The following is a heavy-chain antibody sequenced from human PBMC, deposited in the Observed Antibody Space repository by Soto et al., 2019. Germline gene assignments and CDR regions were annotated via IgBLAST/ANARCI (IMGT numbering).Heavy chain of an antibody. J-gene: IGHJ4*02. V-gene: IGHV3-23*01. CDR1: GFTFTNYV. D-gene: IGHD5-12*01. Sequence: GGSLRLSCAASGFTFTNYVMNWVRQAPGKGLEWVSAVNSGGTTYYTDSVKGRFTISRDNSKNTLYLQMSSLRAEDTAVYYCAQDHSGYGRFDYWGQGTWVTVSS. CDR3: AQDHSGYGRFDY. CDR2: VNSGGTT.